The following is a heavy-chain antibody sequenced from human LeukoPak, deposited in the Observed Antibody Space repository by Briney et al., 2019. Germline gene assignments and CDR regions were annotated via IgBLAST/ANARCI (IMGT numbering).Heavy chain of an antibody. J-gene: IGHJ4*02. CDR3: AGASGGNRPFDY. CDR1: GFTFSSYS. CDR2: IGSANSYI. Sequence: GGSLRLSCAASGFTFSSYSMNWVRQAPGKGLEWVSSIGSANSYIYYADSLKGRFTISRDDAKNSLYLQMNSLRAEDTAVYYCAGASGGNRPFDYWGQGTLVTVSS. V-gene: IGHV3-21*01. D-gene: IGHD1-14*01.